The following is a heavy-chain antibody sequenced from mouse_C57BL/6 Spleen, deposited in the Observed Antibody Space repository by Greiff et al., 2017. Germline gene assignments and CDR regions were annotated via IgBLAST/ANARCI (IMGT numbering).Heavy chain of an antibody. J-gene: IGHJ2*01. CDR3: ARDYYDGSSFFDY. CDR1: GFTFSDYG. D-gene: IGHD1-1*01. V-gene: IGHV5-17*01. CDR2: IRSGSSTI. Sequence: VQLKESGGGLVKPGGSLKLSCAASGFTFSDYGMHWVRQAPEKGLEWVAYIRSGSSTIYYADTGKGRFTISRDNAKNTLFLQMTSMRSEDTAMYYCARDYYDGSSFFDYWGQGTTLTVSS.